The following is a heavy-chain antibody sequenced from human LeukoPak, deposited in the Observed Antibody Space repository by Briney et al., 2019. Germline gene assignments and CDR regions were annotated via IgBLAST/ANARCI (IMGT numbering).Heavy chain of an antibody. Sequence: GGPLRLSCAASGFTFSSYAMSWVRQAPGKGLEWVAVISYDGSNKYYADSVKGRFTISRDNSKNTLYLQMNSLRAEDTAVYYCAKGGYGDYVLSAFDIWGQGTMVTVSS. CDR2: ISYDGSNK. J-gene: IGHJ3*02. D-gene: IGHD4-17*01. V-gene: IGHV3-30*18. CDR1: GFTFSSYA. CDR3: AKGGYGDYVLSAFDI.